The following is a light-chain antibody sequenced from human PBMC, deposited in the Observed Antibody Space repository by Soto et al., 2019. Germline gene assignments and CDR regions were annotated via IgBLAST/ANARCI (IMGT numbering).Light chain of an antibody. CDR2: AAS. Sequence: DIQMTQSPSSVSASVGDRVTITCRASRGISSWLVWYQQKPGKAPKLLIYAASSLQSGVPSRFSGSGSGTDFTLTISSLQPEDFATYYCQQANSFPPTFGQGTKLEIK. J-gene: IGKJ2*01. CDR3: QQANSFPPT. CDR1: RGISSW. V-gene: IGKV1D-12*01.